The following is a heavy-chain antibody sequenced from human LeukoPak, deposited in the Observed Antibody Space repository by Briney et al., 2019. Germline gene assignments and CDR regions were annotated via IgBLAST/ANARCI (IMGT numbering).Heavy chain of an antibody. V-gene: IGHV1-2*02. CDR2: ISPNSGDT. CDR3: AREGAAAEDVNWFDP. CDR1: GCTFTGYY. Sequence: ASVKVSCKASGCTFTGYYMHWVRQAPGQGLEWMGWISPNSGDTDIAQKFQGRVTMTRDTSIATSYMEVDSLTSDDTAVYYCAREGAAAEDVNWFDPWGQGTLVTVSS. J-gene: IGHJ5*02. D-gene: IGHD6-25*01.